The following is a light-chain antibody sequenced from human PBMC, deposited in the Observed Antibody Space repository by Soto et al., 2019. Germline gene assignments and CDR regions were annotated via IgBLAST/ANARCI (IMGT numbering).Light chain of an antibody. V-gene: IGKV1-5*03. J-gene: IGKJ2*01. CDR3: QQYYSYPYT. CDR2: KTS. CDR1: QSFNTW. Sequence: DVQMTQSPSSLSPSVGDRVTITCRASQSFNTWLAWYQQKPGKAPKLLIYKTSILESGVPSRFSVSGSGTEFTLTISSLQPEDSATYYCQQYYSYPYTFGHGTKLEIK.